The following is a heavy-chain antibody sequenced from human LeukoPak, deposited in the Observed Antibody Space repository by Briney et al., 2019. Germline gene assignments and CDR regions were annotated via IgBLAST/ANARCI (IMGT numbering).Heavy chain of an antibody. CDR2: ISSSSSYI. CDR1: GFTFSSYS. V-gene: IGHV3-21*01. Sequence: PGGSLRLPCAASGFTFSSYSMNWVRQAPGKGLEWVSSISSSSSYIYYADSVKGRFTISRDNAKNSLYLQMNSLRAEDTAVYYCARYSYGSYWYFDLWGRGTLVTVSS. CDR3: ARYSYGSYWYFDL. D-gene: IGHD5-18*01. J-gene: IGHJ2*01.